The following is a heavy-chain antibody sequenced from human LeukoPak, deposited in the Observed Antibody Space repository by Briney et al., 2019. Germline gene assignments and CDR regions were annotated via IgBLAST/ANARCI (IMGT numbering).Heavy chain of an antibody. CDR1: GFTFSSYS. CDR3: ARDPSFGALDY. D-gene: IGHD2/OR15-2a*01. Sequence: GGSLRLSCVVSGFTFSSYSMNWVRQAPGKGLEWVANIGPDGSEKSHVDSVRGRFAISRDNDKNSVYLQMNSLRPEDTAIYYCARDPSFGALDYWGQGTLVTVSS. V-gene: IGHV3-7*01. CDR2: IGPDGSEK. J-gene: IGHJ4*02.